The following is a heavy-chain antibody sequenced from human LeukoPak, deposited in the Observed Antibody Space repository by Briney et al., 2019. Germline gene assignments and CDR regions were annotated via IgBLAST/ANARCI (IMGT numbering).Heavy chain of an antibody. J-gene: IGHJ4*02. Sequence: PSETLSLTCTVSGGSISRYYWSWIRQPPGKGLEWIGYIYYSGSNKYNTSLKSRVTISVHTSKTQFSLKLSSVTAADTAVYYCARVLCTAVAGTCFDYWGQGTLVTVSS. CDR1: GGSISRYY. D-gene: IGHD6-19*01. V-gene: IGHV4-59*01. CDR2: IYYSGSN. CDR3: ARVLCTAVAGTCFDY.